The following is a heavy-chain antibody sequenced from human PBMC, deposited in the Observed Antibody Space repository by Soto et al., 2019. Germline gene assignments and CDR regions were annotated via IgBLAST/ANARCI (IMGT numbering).Heavy chain of an antibody. J-gene: IGHJ5*02. CDR2: ISAYNGNT. D-gene: IGHD2-2*01. V-gene: IGHV1-18*01. Sequence: ASVKVSCKASGYTFTSYGISWVRQAPGQGLEWMGWISAYNGNTNYAQKLQGRVTMTTDTSTSTAYMELRSLRSDDTAVYYCARRVPAAMRRSYNWFDPWGQGTLVTVSS. CDR1: GYTFTSYG. CDR3: ARRVPAAMRRSYNWFDP.